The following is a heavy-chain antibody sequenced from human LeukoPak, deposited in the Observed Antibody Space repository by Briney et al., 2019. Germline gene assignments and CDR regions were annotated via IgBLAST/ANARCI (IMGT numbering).Heavy chain of an antibody. CDR1: GFPFSGYS. V-gene: IGHV3-21*01. D-gene: IGHD3-16*01. J-gene: IGHJ4*02. Sequence: MPGGSLRLSCAASGFPFSGYSMNWVRQAPGRGLEWVSSISSSSSYIYYADSVKGRFTISRDNAKNSLYLQVNSLRAEDTAAYYCARDWGGDGVFDYWGQGTLVTVSS. CDR2: ISSSSSYI. CDR3: ARDWGGDGVFDY.